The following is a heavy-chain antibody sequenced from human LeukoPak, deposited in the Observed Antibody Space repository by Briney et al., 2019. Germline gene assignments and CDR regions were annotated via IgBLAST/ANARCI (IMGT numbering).Heavy chain of an antibody. CDR1: GFTFSSYW. CDR2: IKEDGSEK. D-gene: IGHD2-2*01. V-gene: IGHV3-7*01. J-gene: IGHJ6*03. Sequence: GGSLRLSCAASGFTFSSYWMSWVRQAPGKGLEWVANIKEDGSEKDYVDPVRGRFTISRDNARNSLYLQMNSLRAEDTAVYYCARDWMGYCSSNSCYLYYMDVWGKGTTVTVSS. CDR3: ARDWMGYCSSNSCYLYYMDV.